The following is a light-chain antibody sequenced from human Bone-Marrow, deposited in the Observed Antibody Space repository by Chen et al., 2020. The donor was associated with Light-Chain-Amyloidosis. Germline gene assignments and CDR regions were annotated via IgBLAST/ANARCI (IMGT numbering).Light chain of an antibody. CDR2: RNN. Sequence: QSVLTQPPSASETPGHRVTISCSGSSSNIGSNYVYWYQQLPGTAPKLLIYRNNQRPSGVPDRFSGSKSGTSASLAISGLRSEDEADYYCEAWDDSLSGPVFGGGTKLTVL. V-gene: IGLV1-47*01. CDR3: EAWDDSLSGPV. J-gene: IGLJ3*02. CDR1: SSNIGSNY.